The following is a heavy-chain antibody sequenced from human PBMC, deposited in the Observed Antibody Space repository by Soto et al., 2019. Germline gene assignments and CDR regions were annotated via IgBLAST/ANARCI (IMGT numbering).Heavy chain of an antibody. V-gene: IGHV4-4*02. CDR2: IYHSGST. D-gene: IGHD3-3*01. Sequence: QVQLQESGPGLVKPSGTLSLTCAVSGGSISSSNWWSWVRQPPGKGLEWIEEIYHSGSTNYNPSLKSRVTISVDKSKNQFSLKLSSVTAADTAVYYCARERPNYDFWSGYYRGDGMDVWGQGTTVTVSS. J-gene: IGHJ6*02. CDR3: ARERPNYDFWSGYYRGDGMDV. CDR1: GGSISSSNW.